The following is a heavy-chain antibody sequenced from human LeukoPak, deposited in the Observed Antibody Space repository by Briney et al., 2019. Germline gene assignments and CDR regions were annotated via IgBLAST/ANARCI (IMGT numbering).Heavy chain of an antibody. CDR2: IYTSGST. CDR1: GGSISSYY. D-gene: IGHD6-13*01. J-gene: IGHJ6*03. V-gene: IGHV4-4*07. Sequence: PSETLSLTCTVSGGSISSYYWSWLRQPAGKGLEWIGRIYTSGSTNYNPSLKSRVTMSVDTSKNQFSLKLSSVTAADTAVYYCAKDATAVVGTVYMDVWGKGTTVTISS. CDR3: AKDATAVVGTVYMDV.